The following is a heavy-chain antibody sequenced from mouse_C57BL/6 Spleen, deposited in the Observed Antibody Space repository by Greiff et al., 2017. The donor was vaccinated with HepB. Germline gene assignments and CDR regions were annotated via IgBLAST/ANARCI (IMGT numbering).Heavy chain of an antibody. CDR2: FYPGSGSI. J-gene: IGHJ4*01. CDR3: ARHEDAIYYDSYYYAMDY. Sequence: VQLKESGAELVKPGASVKLSCKASGYTFTEYTIHWVKQRSGQGLEWIGWFYPGSGSIKYNEKFKDKATLTADKSSSTVYMELSRLTSEDSAVYFCARHEDAIYYDSYYYAMDYWGQGTSVTVSS. CDR1: GYTFTEYT. D-gene: IGHD2-4*01. V-gene: IGHV1-62-2*01.